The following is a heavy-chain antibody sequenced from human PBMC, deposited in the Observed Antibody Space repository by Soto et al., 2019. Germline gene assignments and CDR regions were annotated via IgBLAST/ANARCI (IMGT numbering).Heavy chain of an antibody. V-gene: IGHV1-69*01. J-gene: IGHJ4*02. Sequence: QVQLVQSGAEVKKPGSSVKVSCKAIGGAIISYAISWVRQAPGQGLEWMGGIIPVSGTTTYAQKFQARVTITADESTTSAYMELSSLRSEDTAVYYCARGPAVDVGPTYFDHWGQGTPVTVSP. D-gene: IGHD1-26*01. CDR2: IIPVSGTT. CDR3: ARGPAVDVGPTYFDH. CDR1: GGAIISYA.